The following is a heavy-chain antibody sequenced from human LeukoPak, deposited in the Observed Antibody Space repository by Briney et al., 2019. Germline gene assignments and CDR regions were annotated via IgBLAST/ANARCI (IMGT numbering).Heavy chain of an antibody. D-gene: IGHD2-21*01. V-gene: IGHV3-7*01. Sequence: GGSLRLSCAVSGFTFSRNWMNWDRQAPGKGLEWVANINQDGSEKYYVDSVKGRFTISRDNAKNSLYLQMNSLRAEDTAVYYCVRDYDVIGETNWGQGTLVTVSS. J-gene: IGHJ4*02. CDR3: VRDYDVIGETN. CDR2: INQDGSEK. CDR1: GFTFSRNW.